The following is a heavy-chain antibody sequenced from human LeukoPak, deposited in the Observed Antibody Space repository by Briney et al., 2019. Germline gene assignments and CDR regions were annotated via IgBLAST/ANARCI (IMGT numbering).Heavy chain of an antibody. J-gene: IGHJ4*02. CDR3: ARDAANSIAARYDY. CDR2: VYSGGNT. V-gene: IGHV3-53*01. Sequence: LTGGSLRLSCAASGFAVSSNHMSWVRQAPGKGLEWVPVVYSGGNTYYAASVRGRFTISRDNSKNTLYLRMNSLRPEDTAVYFCARDAANSIAARYDYWGQGTLVTVSS. CDR1: GFAVSSNH. D-gene: IGHD6-6*01.